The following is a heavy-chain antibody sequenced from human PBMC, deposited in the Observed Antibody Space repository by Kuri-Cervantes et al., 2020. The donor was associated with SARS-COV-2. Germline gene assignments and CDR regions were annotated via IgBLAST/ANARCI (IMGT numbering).Heavy chain of an antibody. CDR2: ISSSSSYI. Sequence: GESLKISCAASGFTFSSYAMSWVRQAPGKGLEWVSSISSSSSYIYYADSVRGRFTISRDNAKNSLYLQMNSLRAEDTAVYYCARDSSSPFDYWGQGTLVTVSS. CDR1: GFTFSSYA. CDR3: ARDSSSPFDY. D-gene: IGHD6-6*01. V-gene: IGHV3-21*01. J-gene: IGHJ4*02.